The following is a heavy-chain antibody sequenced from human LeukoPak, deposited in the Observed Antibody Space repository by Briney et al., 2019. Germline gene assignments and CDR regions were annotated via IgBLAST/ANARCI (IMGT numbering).Heavy chain of an antibody. CDR2: MNPNSGNT. D-gene: IGHD3-10*01. V-gene: IGHV1-8*01. J-gene: IGHJ6*02. CDR3: ARADTPFLANLRFGELLSRYYYGMDV. CDR1: GYTFTSYD. Sequence: ASVKVSCKASGYTFTSYDINWVRQATGQGLEWMGWMNPNSGNTGYAQKFQGRVTMTRNTSISTAYMELSSLRSEDTAVYYCARADTPFLANLRFGELLSRYYYGMDVWGQGTTVTVSS.